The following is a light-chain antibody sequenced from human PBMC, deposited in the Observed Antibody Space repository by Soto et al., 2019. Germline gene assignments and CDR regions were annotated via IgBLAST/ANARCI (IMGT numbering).Light chain of an antibody. CDR2: EVS. V-gene: IGLV2-8*01. CDR1: SSDDGGYND. J-gene: IGLJ2*01. Sequence: QSALTQPPSASGSPGQSVTISCTGTSSDDGGYNDVSWYQQHPGKAPKLMIYEVSKRPSGVPDRFTGSKSGNTASLTVSGLQAEDEADYYCSSYAGSNNLVFGGGTKLTVL. CDR3: SSYAGSNNLV.